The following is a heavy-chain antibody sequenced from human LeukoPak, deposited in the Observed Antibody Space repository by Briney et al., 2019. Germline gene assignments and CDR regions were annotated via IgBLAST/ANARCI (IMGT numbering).Heavy chain of an antibody. D-gene: IGHD3-10*01. CDR1: GDSISGSY. CDR3: AKKGGSGNLVYFDY. CDR2: IYSSGTT. Sequence: SETLSLTCTVSGDSISGSYWSWIRQPPGQGLEYIGYIYSSGTTNYNPYLKSRFTISVDTSRNQLFLKLTSVTAADTAVYFCAKKGGSGNLVYFDYWGQGALVTVSS. J-gene: IGHJ4*02. V-gene: IGHV4-4*09.